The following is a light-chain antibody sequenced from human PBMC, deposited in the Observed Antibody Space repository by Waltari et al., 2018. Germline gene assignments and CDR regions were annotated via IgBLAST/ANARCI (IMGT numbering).Light chain of an antibody. CDR1: QSISSW. Sequence: DIQMTQSPSTLSASIGDRVTITCRASQSISSWLAWYQQKPGKAPKLLIYKASTLGSGVPSRFSGSGSGTEFTLTIASLQPDDFATYSCQHYDVCSPLTFGGGTTVEIK. J-gene: IGKJ4*01. CDR2: KAS. V-gene: IGKV1-5*03. CDR3: QHYDVCSPLT.